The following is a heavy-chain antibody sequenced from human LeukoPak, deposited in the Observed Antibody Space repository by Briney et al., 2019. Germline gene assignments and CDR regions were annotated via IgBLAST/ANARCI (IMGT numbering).Heavy chain of an antibody. Sequence: SETLSLTCTISGYSISSGYYWGWIRQPPGKGLEWIGSIYHSGSTYYNPSLKSRVTISLDTSENKFSLKLSSVTAADTAVYYCARDLYSSGWGYFDYWGQGTLVTVSS. CDR2: IYHSGST. CDR1: GYSISSGYY. J-gene: IGHJ4*02. V-gene: IGHV4-38-2*02. CDR3: ARDLYSSGWGYFDY. D-gene: IGHD6-19*01.